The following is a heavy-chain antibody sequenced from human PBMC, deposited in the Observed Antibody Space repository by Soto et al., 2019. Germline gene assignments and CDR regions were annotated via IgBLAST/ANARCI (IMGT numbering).Heavy chain of an antibody. CDR2: VSGTGGSA. Sequence: PGCSLRLACASCGFTFSSYAMTLVCQAPGKGLEWVSGVSGTGGSAYYADSVKGRFTISRDKSTNTLYLHMNSLRAEDTVVYYCARGSAYSASDLEYWGQGLLVTV. D-gene: IGHD3-16*01. V-gene: IGHV3-23*01. J-gene: IGHJ4*02. CDR3: ARGSAYSASDLEY. CDR1: GFTFSSYA.